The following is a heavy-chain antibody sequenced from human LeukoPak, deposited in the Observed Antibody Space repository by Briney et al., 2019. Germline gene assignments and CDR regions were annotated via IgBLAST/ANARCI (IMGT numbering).Heavy chain of an antibody. Sequence: PGRSLRLSCAASGFTFDDYAMHWVRQAPGKGLEWVSGISWNSGSIGYADSVKGRFTISRDNAKNSLYLQMNSLRAEDTALYYCAKERTIAVAGGGVFDYWGQGTLVTVSS. CDR1: GFTFDDYA. J-gene: IGHJ4*02. CDR3: AKERTIAVAGGGVFDY. V-gene: IGHV3-9*01. CDR2: ISWNSGSI. D-gene: IGHD6-19*01.